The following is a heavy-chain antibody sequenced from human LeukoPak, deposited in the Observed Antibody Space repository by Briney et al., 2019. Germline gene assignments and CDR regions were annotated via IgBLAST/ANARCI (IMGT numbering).Heavy chain of an antibody. CDR2: IKQDGSEK. J-gene: IGHJ4*02. CDR1: GFTFSSYW. V-gene: IGHV3-7*03. Sequence: GGSLRLSCAASGFTFSSYWMSWVRQAPGKGLEWVANIKQDGSEKYYVDSVKGRFTISRDNAKNSLYLQMNSLRAEDAAVYYCAKESYASGVQNNYFDYWGQGTLVTVSS. D-gene: IGHD3-10*01. CDR3: AKESYASGVQNNYFDY.